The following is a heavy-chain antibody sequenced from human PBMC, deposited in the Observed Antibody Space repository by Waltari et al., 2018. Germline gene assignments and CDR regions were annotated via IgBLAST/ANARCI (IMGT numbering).Heavy chain of an antibody. J-gene: IGHJ4*02. CDR3: ARARARPGGPFGY. V-gene: IGHV4-59*01. CDR2: IYYRGST. CDR1: GGSISSYY. D-gene: IGHD6-6*01. Sequence: QVQLQESGPGLVKPSETLSLTCTVSGGSISSYYWSWIRQPPGKGLEWIGYIYYRGSTNYNPSLKSRVTISVDTSKNQFSLKLSSVTAADTAVYYCARARARPGGPFGYWGQGTLVTVSS.